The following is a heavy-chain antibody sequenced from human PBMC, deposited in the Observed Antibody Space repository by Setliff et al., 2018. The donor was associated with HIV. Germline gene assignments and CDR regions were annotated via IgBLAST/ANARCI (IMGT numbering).Heavy chain of an antibody. D-gene: IGHD6-19*01. CDR2: INHSGST. CDR3: ARSISSGWYYGYFDY. Sequence: ETLSLTCAVYGESFNTYFWSWIRQPPGKGLEWIGQINHSGSTNYNPSLRSRVTISLDTSKNQFSLKLSSVTAADTAVYYCARSISSGWYYGYFDYWGQGTLVTVSS. J-gene: IGHJ4*02. V-gene: IGHV4-34*01. CDR1: GESFNTYF.